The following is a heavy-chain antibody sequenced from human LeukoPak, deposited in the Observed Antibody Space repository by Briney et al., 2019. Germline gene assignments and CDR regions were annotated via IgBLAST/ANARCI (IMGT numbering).Heavy chain of an antibody. CDR1: GFTFSTFA. D-gene: IGHD2-15*01. V-gene: IGHV3-23*01. CDR2: IFPSGGEI. Sequence: GGSLRLSCAASGFTFSTFAMIWVRQPPGKGLEWVSSIFPSGGEIHYADSVRGRFTISRDNSKSTLSLQMNSLRAEDTAVYYCARLYCSGGSCYKGAGDYWGQGTLVTVSS. J-gene: IGHJ4*02. CDR3: ARLYCSGGSCYKGAGDY.